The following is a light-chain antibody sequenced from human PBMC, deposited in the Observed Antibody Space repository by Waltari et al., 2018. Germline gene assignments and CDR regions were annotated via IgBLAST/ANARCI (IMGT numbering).Light chain of an antibody. J-gene: IGLJ3*02. CDR2: GTS. CDR1: STTIGAAYD. Sequence: QSVLTQPPSVSGAPGQRVTIPCTGSSTTIGAAYDVHGYPQLPGTAPQLLIYGTSNRPSGVPDRFSGSKSGTSASLAITGLQAEDEADYYCQSYDSSLSGRVFGGGTKLTVL. V-gene: IGLV1-40*01. CDR3: QSYDSSLSGRV.